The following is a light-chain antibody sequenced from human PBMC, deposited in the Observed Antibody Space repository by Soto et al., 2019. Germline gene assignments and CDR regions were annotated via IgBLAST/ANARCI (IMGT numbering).Light chain of an antibody. CDR3: QAWDSSTPVV. V-gene: IGLV3-1*01. J-gene: IGLJ2*01. CDR1: KLGDKY. Sequence: SYELTQPPSVSVSPGQTASITCSGDKLGDKYACWYQQKPGQSPVLVIYQDSKRPSGIPERFSGSKSGNTATLTISGTQAMDEADYYCQAWDSSTPVVFGGGTKGTVL. CDR2: QDS.